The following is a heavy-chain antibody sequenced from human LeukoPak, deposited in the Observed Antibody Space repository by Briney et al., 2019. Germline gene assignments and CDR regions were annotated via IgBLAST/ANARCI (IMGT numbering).Heavy chain of an antibody. V-gene: IGHV4-39*07. CDR2: IYYSGSA. J-gene: IGHJ3*02. D-gene: IGHD1-26*01. CDR1: GGSINSANYY. CDR3: ARDSVGGTGHDAFDI. Sequence: SETLSLTWTVSGGSINSANYYWGWIRQPPGKGLEWIGSIYYSGSAYYSSSLKSRVTILVDTSKNQFSLKLGSVTAADTAVYYCARDSVGGTGHDAFDIWGQGTMATVSS.